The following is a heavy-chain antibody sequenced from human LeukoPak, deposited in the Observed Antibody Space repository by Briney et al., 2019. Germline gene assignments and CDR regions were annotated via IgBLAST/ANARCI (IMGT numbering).Heavy chain of an antibody. J-gene: IGHJ4*02. CDR3: ARDPIGSRWPYYFDY. D-gene: IGHD6-13*01. CDR2: MNPNSGNT. Sequence: GASVKVSCKASGYTFTSYDINWVRQATGQGREWMGWMNPNSGNTGYAQKFQGRVTMTRNTSISTAYMELSSLRSEDTAVYYCARDPIGSRWPYYFDYWGQGTLVTVSS. CDR1: GYTFTSYD. V-gene: IGHV1-8*01.